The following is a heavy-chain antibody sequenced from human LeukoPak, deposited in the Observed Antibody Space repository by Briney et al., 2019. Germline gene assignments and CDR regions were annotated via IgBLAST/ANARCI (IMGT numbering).Heavy chain of an antibody. V-gene: IGHV3-30*04. Sequence: GGSLRLSCAASGFTFSSYAMHWVRQAPGKGLEWVAVISYDGSNKYYADSVKGRFTISRDNSKNTLYLQMNSLRAEDTAIYYCARVGIVGTVRYYFDYWGQGNLVTVSS. J-gene: IGHJ4*02. CDR3: ARVGIVGTVRYYFDY. CDR2: ISYDGSNK. CDR1: GFTFSSYA. D-gene: IGHD1-26*01.